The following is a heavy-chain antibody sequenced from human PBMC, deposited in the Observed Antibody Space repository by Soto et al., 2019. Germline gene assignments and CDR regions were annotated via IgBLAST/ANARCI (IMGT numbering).Heavy chain of an antibody. CDR2: ISGSGGST. V-gene: IGHV3-23*01. CDR3: AKSSYYDFWSGYYWKYYFDY. Sequence: EVQLLESGGGLVQPGGSLRLSCAASGFTFSSYAMSWVRQAPGKGLEWVSAISGSGGSTYYADSVKGRFTISRDNSNNTLYLLMNSLRAEDTGVYYCAKSSYYDFWSGYYWKYYFDYWCQGTLVTVS. D-gene: IGHD3-3*01. J-gene: IGHJ4*02. CDR1: GFTFSSYA.